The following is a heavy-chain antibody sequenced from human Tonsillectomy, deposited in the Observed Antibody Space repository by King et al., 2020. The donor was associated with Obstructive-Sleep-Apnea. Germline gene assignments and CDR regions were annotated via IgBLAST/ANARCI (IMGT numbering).Heavy chain of an antibody. CDR2: IRYDETTK. V-gene: IGHV3-30*02. Sequence: HVQLVESGGGVVQPGMSLRLSCVASGFTFSSYGMHWVRQAPGKGLEWEAFIRYDETTKCSADSVKGRFTISRDNSKNTLYLQMDSLRTEDTAVYYCATEAPGGSFVSGLDYWGQGTLVTVSS. D-gene: IGHD3-10*01. CDR1: GFTFSSYG. J-gene: IGHJ4*02. CDR3: ATEAPGGSFVSGLDY.